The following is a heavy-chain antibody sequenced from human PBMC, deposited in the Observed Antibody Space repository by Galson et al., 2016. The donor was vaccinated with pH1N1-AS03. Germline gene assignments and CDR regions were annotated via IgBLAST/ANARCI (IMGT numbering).Heavy chain of an antibody. CDR1: GFTFTSYS. CDR2: IRSSGNTI. CDR3: ARDAPERPVGASFDY. J-gene: IGHJ4*02. D-gene: IGHD1-1*01. V-gene: IGHV3-48*01. Sequence: SLRLSCAASGFTFTSYSMNWVRQAPGKGLEWISYIRSSGNTIYYADSVKGRFTISRDNAKNSVYLQMNSLRGEDTAVYYCARDAPERPVGASFDYWGQGTLVIVSS.